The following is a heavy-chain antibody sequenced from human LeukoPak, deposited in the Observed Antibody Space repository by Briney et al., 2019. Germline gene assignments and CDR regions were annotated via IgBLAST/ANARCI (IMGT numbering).Heavy chain of an antibody. V-gene: IGHV3-23*01. Sequence: GGSLRLSCAASGFTFSSYAMNWVRQAPGKGLEWVSAISGSGGSTYYADSVKGRFTISRDNSKNTLYHQMNSLRAEDTAVYYCAKVKGPPRGAGAEYNWFDPWGQGTLVTVSS. CDR2: ISGSGGST. J-gene: IGHJ5*02. D-gene: IGHD3-10*01. CDR3: AKVKGPPRGAGAEYNWFDP. CDR1: GFTFSSYA.